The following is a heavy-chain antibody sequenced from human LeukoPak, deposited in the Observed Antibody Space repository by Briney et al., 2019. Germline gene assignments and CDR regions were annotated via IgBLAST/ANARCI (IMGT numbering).Heavy chain of an antibody. J-gene: IGHJ3*02. CDR3: ARDRAVYYDSSGYCEWPYDAFDI. CDR2: IWYDGSNK. V-gene: IGHV3-33*01. D-gene: IGHD3-22*01. CDR1: GFTFSSYG. Sequence: GGSLRLSCAASGFTFSSYGMHWVRQAPGKGLEWVAVIWYDGSNKYYADSVKGRFTISRDNSKNTLYLQMNSLRAEDTAVYYCARDRAVYYDSSGYCEWPYDAFDIWGQGTMVTVSS.